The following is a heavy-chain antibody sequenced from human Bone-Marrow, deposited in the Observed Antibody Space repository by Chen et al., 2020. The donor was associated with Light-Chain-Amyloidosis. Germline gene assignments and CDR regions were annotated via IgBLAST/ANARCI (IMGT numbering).Heavy chain of an antibody. CDR3: ARDQTSSWSRYGMDV. D-gene: IGHD6-13*01. CDR2: IIPMFGSI. J-gene: IGHJ6*02. V-gene: IGHV1-69*01. CDR1: RGTFTSYA. Sequence: QTQLVQSGAEVKKPGSSVRVSCKASRGTFTSYAINWVRQAPGQGLEWMGGIIPMFGSIRYAQRFQGRVTITADESTSTAYMDLSGLRSEDLAVYFCARDQTSSWSRYGMDVWGQGTSVVVSS.